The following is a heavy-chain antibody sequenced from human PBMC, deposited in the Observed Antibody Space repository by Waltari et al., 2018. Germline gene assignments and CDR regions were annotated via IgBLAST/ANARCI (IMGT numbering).Heavy chain of an antibody. J-gene: IGHJ2*01. CDR1: GFTFSSHW. V-gene: IGHV3-7*01. Sequence: EVQLVESGGGLVQPGGSLRLSCAASGFTFSSHWMSWDRQAPGKGLEWVANIKQDGSEKYYVDSVKGRFTISRDNAKNSLYLQMNSLRAEDTAVYYCARESGGYDWYFDLWGRGTLVTVSS. CDR3: ARESGGYDWYFDL. CDR2: IKQDGSEK. D-gene: IGHD5-12*01.